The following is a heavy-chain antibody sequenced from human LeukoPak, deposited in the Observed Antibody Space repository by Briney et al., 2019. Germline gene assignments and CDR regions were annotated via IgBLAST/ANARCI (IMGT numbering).Heavy chain of an antibody. J-gene: IGHJ4*02. V-gene: IGHV4-34*01. CDR1: GGSFSGYY. CDR3: ARGPFRNGYNP. Sequence: SETLSLTCAVYGGSFSGYYWSWIRQPPGKGLEWIGEINHSGSTNYNPSLKSRVTISVDTSKNQFSLKLSSVTAADTAVYYCARGPFRNGYNPWGQGTLVTVSS. D-gene: IGHD5-12*01. CDR2: INHSGST.